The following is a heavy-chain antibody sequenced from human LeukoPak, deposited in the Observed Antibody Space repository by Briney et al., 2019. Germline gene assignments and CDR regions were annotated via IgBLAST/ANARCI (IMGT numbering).Heavy chain of an antibody. Sequence: PGGSLRLSCAASGFTFSSYAMSWVRQAPGKGLEWVSAISSSGGSTYYADSVKGRFTISRDNSKNTLYLQMNSLRAEDTAVYYCAKDLGHSNSYYFDYWGQGTLVTVSS. CDR3: AKDLGHSNSYYFDY. V-gene: IGHV3-23*01. D-gene: IGHD3-16*01. CDR2: ISSSGGST. J-gene: IGHJ4*02. CDR1: GFTFSSYA.